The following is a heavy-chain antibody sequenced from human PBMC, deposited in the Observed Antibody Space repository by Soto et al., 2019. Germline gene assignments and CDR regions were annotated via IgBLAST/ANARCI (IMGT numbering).Heavy chain of an antibody. D-gene: IGHD1-1*01. Sequence: QVHLVQSGAEVKKPGSSVKVSCKASGDTFSSFAISWVRQAPGQGLEWMGGIIPIFRTPKYGQKFQGRVTISADEPTSTAYMELSSLRSDDTAVYYCAIDKDRGQLGCNYYCSLDVWGQGTTVIVS. J-gene: IGHJ6*02. CDR3: AIDKDRGQLGCNYYCSLDV. V-gene: IGHV1-69*12. CDR2: IIPIFRTP. CDR1: GDTFSSFA.